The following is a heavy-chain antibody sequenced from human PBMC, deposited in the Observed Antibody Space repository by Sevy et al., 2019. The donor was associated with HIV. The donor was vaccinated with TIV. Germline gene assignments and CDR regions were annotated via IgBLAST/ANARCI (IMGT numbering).Heavy chain of an antibody. Sequence: ASVKVSCKASGYSFTTYRITWLRQAPGQGLEWMGWISPHNGDTNYVQNLQGRVTMITDTSTSTAYMELRSLRSDDTAVYYCARAYCSGGSCYSLAYXGQGTRVTVSS. V-gene: IGHV1-18*01. J-gene: IGHJ4*02. CDR2: ISPHNGDT. CDR3: ARAYCSGGSCYSLAY. D-gene: IGHD2-15*01. CDR1: GYSFTTYR.